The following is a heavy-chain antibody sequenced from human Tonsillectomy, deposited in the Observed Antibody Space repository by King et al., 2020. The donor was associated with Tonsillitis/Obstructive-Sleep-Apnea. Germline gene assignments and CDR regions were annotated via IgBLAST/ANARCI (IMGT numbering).Heavy chain of an antibody. CDR1: GGSISSYY. CDR2: IYYSGST. Sequence: QLQESGPGLVKPSETLSLTCTVSGGSISSYYWSWIRQPPGKGLEWIGDIYYSGSTNYNPSPKSRVTISVDTSKNQSSLKLSPVTAADTAVYYCARSRGTSIVVVPYDFDYWGQGTLVTVSS. D-gene: IGHD2-2*01. V-gene: IGHV4-59*01. J-gene: IGHJ4*02. CDR3: ARSRGTSIVVVPYDFDY.